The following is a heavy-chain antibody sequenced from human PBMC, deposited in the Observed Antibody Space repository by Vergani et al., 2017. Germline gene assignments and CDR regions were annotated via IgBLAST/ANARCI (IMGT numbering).Heavy chain of an antibody. J-gene: IGHJ5*02. V-gene: IGHV4-39*01. CDR1: GASIRSSNYY. D-gene: IGHD6-19*01. CDR2: IDYSGST. Sequence: QLQLQESGPGLVKPSATLSLTCSVSGASIRSSNYYWGWIRQPPGKGLELIASIDYSGSTYYNPSLKSRVTISVDTSKNQFSLKLSSVTAADTAVYFCARHSTVEWLVKLGWIDPWGQGILVTVSS. CDR3: ARHSTVEWLVKLGWIDP.